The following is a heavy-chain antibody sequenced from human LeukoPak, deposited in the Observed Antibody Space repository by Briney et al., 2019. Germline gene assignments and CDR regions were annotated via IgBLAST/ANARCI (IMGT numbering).Heavy chain of an antibody. CDR2: IHYSGST. J-gene: IGHJ4*02. D-gene: IGHD3-10*01. CDR3: AAYGSGSYYNAPSIY. V-gene: IGHV4-59*01. Sequence: SETLSLTCTVSGGSITNYYWSWIRQPPGKGLEWIGYIHYSGSTNYNPSLKSRVTISVDTSKNQFSLKLSSVTAADTAVYYCAAYGSGSYYNAPSIYWGQGTLVTVSS. CDR1: GGSITNYY.